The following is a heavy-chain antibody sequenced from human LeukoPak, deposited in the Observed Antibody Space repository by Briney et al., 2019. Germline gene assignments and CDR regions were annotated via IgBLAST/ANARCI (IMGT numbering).Heavy chain of an antibody. J-gene: IGHJ4*02. CDR2: ISGTDGST. D-gene: IGHD4-23*01. Sequence: AGGSLRLSCAASGFTFNTYAMNWVRQAPGKGLEWVSVISGTDGSTYYADSVKGRFTISRDNSNNRLYLQMNSLRAEDTAVYYCASLYGGNSPLDYWSQGTLVTVSS. CDR1: GFTFNTYA. V-gene: IGHV3-23*01. CDR3: ASLYGGNSPLDY.